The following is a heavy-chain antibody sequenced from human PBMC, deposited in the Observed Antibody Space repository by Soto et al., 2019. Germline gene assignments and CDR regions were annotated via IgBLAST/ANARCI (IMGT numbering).Heavy chain of an antibody. J-gene: IGHJ6*02. V-gene: IGHV3-21*01. CDR3: ARDRVTMEGEYGMDV. CDR1: GFTFSSYS. CDR2: ISSSSSYI. D-gene: IGHD3-10*01. Sequence: GGSLRLSCAASGFTFSSYSMNWVRQAPGKGLEWVSSISSSSSYIYYADSVKGRFTISRDNAKNSLYLQMNSLRAEDTAVYYCARDRVTMEGEYGMDVWGQGTTVTVSS.